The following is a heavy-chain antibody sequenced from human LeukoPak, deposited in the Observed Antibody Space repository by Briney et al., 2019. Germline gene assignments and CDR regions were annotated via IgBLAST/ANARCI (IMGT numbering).Heavy chain of an antibody. CDR2: ISSSSSYI. Sequence: GGSLRLSCAASGFTFSSYSMNWVRQAPGKGLEWVSSISSSSSYIYYADSVKGRFTISRDNAKNSLYLQMNSLRAEDTAVYYCARDIAATNRNSYYYYGMDVWGQGTTVTVSS. J-gene: IGHJ6*02. D-gene: IGHD6-13*01. V-gene: IGHV3-21*01. CDR3: ARDIAATNRNSYYYYGMDV. CDR1: GFTFSSYS.